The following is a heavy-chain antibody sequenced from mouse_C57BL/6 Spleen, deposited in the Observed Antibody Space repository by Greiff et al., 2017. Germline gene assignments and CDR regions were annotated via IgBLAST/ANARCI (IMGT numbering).Heavy chain of an antibody. J-gene: IGHJ4*01. CDR1: GYTFTSYW. CDR2: IDPSDSYT. CDR3: ARWGGGDAMDY. Sequence: QVQLQQPVAELVMPGASVKLSCKASGYTFTSYWMHWVEQRPGQGLEWIGEIDPSDSYTNYNQKFKGKSTLTVDKSSSSAYMQLSSLTSEDSAVYDCARWGGGDAMDYWSQGSAVTGSS. D-gene: IGHD1-1*02. V-gene: IGHV1-69*01.